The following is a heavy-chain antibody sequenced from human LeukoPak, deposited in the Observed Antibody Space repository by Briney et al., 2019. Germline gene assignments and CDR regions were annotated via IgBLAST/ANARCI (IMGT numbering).Heavy chain of an antibody. CDR3: ARSGLGGGRGWARYYFDS. Sequence: PSETLSLTCHVSGGSIENNYWNWIRQSPGKGLEWVGHVYYSGSTRYSPSFKGRATILIDTSKNQFSLDVTAMTTADTAMYYCARSGLGGGRGWARYYFDSWGQGTLVTVSS. CDR2: VYYSGST. D-gene: IGHD6-19*01. V-gene: IGHV4-59*01. CDR1: GGSIENNY. J-gene: IGHJ4*02.